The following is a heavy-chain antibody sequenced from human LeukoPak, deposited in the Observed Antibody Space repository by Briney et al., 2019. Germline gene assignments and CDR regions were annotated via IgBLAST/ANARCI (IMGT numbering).Heavy chain of an antibody. J-gene: IGHJ4*02. V-gene: IGHV3-33*06. CDR3: AKTYSRESGYDFFFHY. CDR1: GFSFSSYG. D-gene: IGHD5-12*01. CDR2: ISFDGKNI. Sequence: GRSLRLSCAASGFSFSSYGFHWVRQAPGKELEWVSAISFDGKNIHYADSVKGRFTISRDNSRNTLYLQMNSLRVEDTAFYYCAKTYSRESGYDFFFHYWGQGTRVTVSS.